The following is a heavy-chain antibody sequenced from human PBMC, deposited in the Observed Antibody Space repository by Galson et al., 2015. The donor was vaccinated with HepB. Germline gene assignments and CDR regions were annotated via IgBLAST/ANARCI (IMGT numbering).Heavy chain of an antibody. D-gene: IGHD6-6*01. CDR2: INPNSGGT. CDR3: ARFPYNLGSYSSSSRGPYYYYGMDV. J-gene: IGHJ6*02. CDR1: GYTFTGYY. Sequence: SVKVSCKASGYTFTGYYMHWVRQAPGQGLEWMGWINPNSGGTNYAQKFQGRVTMTRDTSISTAYMELSRLRSDDTAVYCCARFPYNLGSYSSSSRGPYYYYGMDVWGQGTTVTVSS. V-gene: IGHV1-2*02.